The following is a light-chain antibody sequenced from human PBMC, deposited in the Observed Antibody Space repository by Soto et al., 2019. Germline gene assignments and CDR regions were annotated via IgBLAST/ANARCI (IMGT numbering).Light chain of an antibody. V-gene: IGKV1-5*03. Sequence: SQMTQSPSTLSASVGDRVTITCRASQNINTWLAWYQHKPWKAPKVLIHKASSLQSGVPSRFSGTGSGTEFTLIINSLQPDDFATYYCQQYDSYPLTFGGGTKVEI. CDR2: KAS. CDR1: QNINTW. CDR3: QQYDSYPLT. J-gene: IGKJ4*01.